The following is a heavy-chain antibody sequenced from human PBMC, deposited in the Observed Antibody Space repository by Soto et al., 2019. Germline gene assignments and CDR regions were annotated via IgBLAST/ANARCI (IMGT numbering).Heavy chain of an antibody. CDR1: GGSISSGGYY. Sequence: SETLSLTCTVSGGSISSGGYYWSWIRQHPGKGLEWIGYIYYSGSTYYNPSLKSRVTISVDTSKNQFSLKLSSVTAADTAVYYCARDSLPPPPDHYYYGMDVWGQGITVTVSS. D-gene: IGHD2-15*01. V-gene: IGHV4-31*03. CDR2: IYYSGST. CDR3: ARDSLPPPPDHYYYGMDV. J-gene: IGHJ6*02.